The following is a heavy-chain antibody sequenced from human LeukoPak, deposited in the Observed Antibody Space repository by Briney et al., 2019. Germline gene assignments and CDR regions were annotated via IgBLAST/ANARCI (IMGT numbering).Heavy chain of an antibody. J-gene: IGHJ2*01. CDR2: IYYSGST. CDR1: GGSISGYC. CDR3: ARVVKLWFGESYWSFDL. D-gene: IGHD3-10*01. V-gene: IGHV4-59*01. Sequence: PSETLSLTCTVSGGSISGYCWSWIRQPPGKGLEWIGYIYYSGSTNYNPSLKSRVTISVDTPKNQFSLKLSSVTAADTAVYYCARVVKLWFGESYWSFDLWGRGTLLTVSS.